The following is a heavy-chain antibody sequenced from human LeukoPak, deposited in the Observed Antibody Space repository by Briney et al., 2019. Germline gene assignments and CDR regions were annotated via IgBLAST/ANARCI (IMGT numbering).Heavy chain of an antibody. Sequence: GESLKISCKASGYSFTTYWIGWVRQMPGKGLEWMGIIYPGDSDTKYSPSFQGQVTISADKSIGTAYLQWSSLKASDTAMYYCGRHGGGYCRTTSCYLFDPWGQGTLVTVSS. J-gene: IGHJ5*02. CDR1: GYSFTTYW. CDR3: GRHGGGYCRTTSCYLFDP. D-gene: IGHD2-2*01. V-gene: IGHV5-51*01. CDR2: IYPGDSDT.